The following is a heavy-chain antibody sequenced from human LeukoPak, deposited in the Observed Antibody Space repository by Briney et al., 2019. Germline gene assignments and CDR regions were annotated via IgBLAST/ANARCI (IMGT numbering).Heavy chain of an antibody. CDR3: ARDKLGGIASDH. J-gene: IGHJ4*02. CDR1: GFSVSTYG. V-gene: IGHV3-33*05. D-gene: IGHD3-16*02. CDR2: ISLDGINK. Sequence: GGSLRLSCAASGFSVSTYGMQWVRQAPGKGLEWVTVISLDGINKHYGESVRGRFTISRDNSKNTLYLQMNSLRVDDTGIYYCARDKLGGIASDHWGQGTLVTVSS.